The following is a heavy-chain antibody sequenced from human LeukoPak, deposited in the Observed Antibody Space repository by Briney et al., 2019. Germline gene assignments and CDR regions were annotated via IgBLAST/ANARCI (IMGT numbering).Heavy chain of an antibody. V-gene: IGHV3-7*03. D-gene: IGHD5-24*01. CDR1: GFIFSSYA. CDR2: IKEDGTET. J-gene: IGHJ4*02. Sequence: GGSLRLSCAASGFIFSSYAMSWVRQAPGKGLEWVANIKEDGTETYYVDSVKGRFTISRDNAKNSLYLQMNSLRVEDTAVYYCAKEGRSLQTYWGQGTLVTVSS. CDR3: AKEGRSLQTY.